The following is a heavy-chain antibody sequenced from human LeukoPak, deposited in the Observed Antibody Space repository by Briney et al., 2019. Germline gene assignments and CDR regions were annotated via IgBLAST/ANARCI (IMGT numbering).Heavy chain of an antibody. CDR3: ARSGTTHFDY. CDR1: GYDFPTYW. Sequence: GESLKISCKASGYDFPTYWIGWVRQMPGKGLEWMGIIYPSDSDTRYSPSFQGQVTISADKSASTAYLQWSSLKASDAAMYYCARSGTTHFDYWGQGTLVTVSS. J-gene: IGHJ4*02. V-gene: IGHV5-51*01. CDR2: IYPSDSDT. D-gene: IGHD1-1*01.